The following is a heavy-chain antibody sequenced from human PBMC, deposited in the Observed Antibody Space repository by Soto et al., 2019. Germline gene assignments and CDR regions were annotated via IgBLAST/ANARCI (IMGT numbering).Heavy chain of an antibody. CDR2: IVVGSGNT. CDR1: GFTFTSSA. Sequence: ASVKVSCKASGFTFTSSAVQWVRQARGQRLEWIGWIVVGSGNTNYAQKFQERVTITRDMSTSTAYMELSSLRSEDTAVYYCAAPSITGTTRYYYYGMDVWGQGTTVTVSS. V-gene: IGHV1-58*01. J-gene: IGHJ6*02. D-gene: IGHD1-7*01. CDR3: AAPSITGTTRYYYYGMDV.